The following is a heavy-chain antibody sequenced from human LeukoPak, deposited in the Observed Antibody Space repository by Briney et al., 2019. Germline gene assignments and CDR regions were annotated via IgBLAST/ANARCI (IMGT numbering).Heavy chain of an antibody. CDR3: ARAQQQLAYDY. CDR1: GYAFNDYY. D-gene: IGHD6-13*01. CDR2: VNPNNGGT. J-gene: IGHJ4*02. Sequence: ASVRVSCKASGYAFNDYYMHWVRQAPGQGLEWMGWVNPNNGGTNYAQKFQGRVTMTRDTSISTAYMELSRLRSDDTAVYYCARAQQQLAYDYWGQGTLVTVSS. V-gene: IGHV1-2*02.